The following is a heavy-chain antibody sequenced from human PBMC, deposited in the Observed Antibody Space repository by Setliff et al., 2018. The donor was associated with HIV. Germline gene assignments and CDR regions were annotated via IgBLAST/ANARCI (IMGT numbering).Heavy chain of an antibody. Sequence: GGSLRLSCAASGFTFSSYEMNWVRQAPGKGLEWVANISPDGSATYYVDSVKGRFTISRDNAKNSLYLQMNSLRAEDTAMYYCARDWRSGYDLNFDYWGQGTLVTVSS. V-gene: IGHV3-7*01. D-gene: IGHD5-12*01. J-gene: IGHJ4*02. CDR1: GFTFSSYE. CDR2: ISPDGSAT. CDR3: ARDWRSGYDLNFDY.